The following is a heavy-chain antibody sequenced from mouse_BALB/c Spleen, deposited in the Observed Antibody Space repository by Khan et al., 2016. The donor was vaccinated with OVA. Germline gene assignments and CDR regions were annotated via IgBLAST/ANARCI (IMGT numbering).Heavy chain of an antibody. V-gene: IGHV1S135*01. D-gene: IGHD1-1*01. CDR3: AITDYYGSSYYFDY. CDR2: IDPYNGGT. J-gene: IGHJ2*01. CDR1: GYSFTDYN. Sequence: VQLQQSGPELVKPGASVKVSCKASGYSFTDYNMFWVKQSPGKSLEWIGYIDPYNGGTSYNQKFKGKATLTVDKSSSTAFMHLSSLTAEDSAVFYCAITDYYGSSYYFDYWGQGTTLTVSS.